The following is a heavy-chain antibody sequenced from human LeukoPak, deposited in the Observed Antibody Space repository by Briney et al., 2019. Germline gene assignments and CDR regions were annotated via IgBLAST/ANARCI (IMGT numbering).Heavy chain of an antibody. V-gene: IGHV3-33*01. CDR3: ARVRYCSSGSCYAFLDY. Sequence: PGRSLRLSCAASGFTFNTYGMHWVRQAPGKGLEGVAVIWYDGSNKYYADPVKGRFTISRDNSQNTLYLQMNSLRAEDTAVYYCARVRYCSSGSCYAFLDYWGQGTLVTVSS. CDR1: GFTFNTYG. J-gene: IGHJ4*02. CDR2: IWYDGSNK. D-gene: IGHD2-15*01.